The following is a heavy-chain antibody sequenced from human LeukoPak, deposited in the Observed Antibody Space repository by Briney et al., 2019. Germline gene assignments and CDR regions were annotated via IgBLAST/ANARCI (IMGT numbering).Heavy chain of an antibody. D-gene: IGHD6-19*01. Sequence: GGSLRLSCAASGFTFDDYAMHWVRQAPGKGLEWVSGISWNSGSIGYADSVKGRFTISRDNAKNTLYLQMNSLRAEDTAVYYCAKDYFQWLSSAFDIWGQGTMVTVSS. V-gene: IGHV3-9*01. CDR2: ISWNSGSI. CDR3: AKDYFQWLSSAFDI. J-gene: IGHJ3*02. CDR1: GFTFDDYA.